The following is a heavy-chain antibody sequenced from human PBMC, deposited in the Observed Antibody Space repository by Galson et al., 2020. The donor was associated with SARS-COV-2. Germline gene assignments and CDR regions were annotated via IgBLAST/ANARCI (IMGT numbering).Heavy chain of an antibody. V-gene: IGHV5-51*01. Sequence: KIGESLKISCKASGYIFAGYWIGWVRQVPGKGLEWLDVIYPADSDARYAPSFQGQVTISADKSTRTAYLQWNSLKASDSAMYYCARRASFYENGDSWGQGTLVTDSS. CDR3: ARRASFYENGDS. D-gene: IGHD2-2*01. CDR1: GYIFAGYW. CDR2: IYPADSDA. J-gene: IGHJ5*01.